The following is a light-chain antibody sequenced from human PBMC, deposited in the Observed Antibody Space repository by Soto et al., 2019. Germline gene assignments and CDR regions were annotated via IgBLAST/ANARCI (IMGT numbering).Light chain of an antibody. V-gene: IGLV4-69*01. J-gene: IGLJ2*01. Sequence: QLVLTQSPSASASLGASVKLTCTLSSGHSSYAIAWHQQQPEKGPRYLMKFNSDGSHSKGDGIPDRFSGSSSGAERYLTISSLQPEDEADYYCQTWGTGTLVFGGGTKLTVL. CDR1: SGHSSYA. CDR3: QTWGTGTLV. CDR2: FNSDGSH.